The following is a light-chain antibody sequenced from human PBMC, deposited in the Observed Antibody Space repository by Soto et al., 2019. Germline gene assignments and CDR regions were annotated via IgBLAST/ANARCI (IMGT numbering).Light chain of an antibody. Sequence: EIVLTQSPGTLSLSPGERATLSCRASQSVSSNYFAWYQQKPGQAPRLLIYGVSSRATGIPDRFSGSGSGTDFTLTISRLEPEDFAVYYCQQYGGTPPITFGQGTRLEIK. J-gene: IGKJ5*01. CDR1: QSVSSNY. CDR2: GVS. CDR3: QQYGGTPPIT. V-gene: IGKV3-20*01.